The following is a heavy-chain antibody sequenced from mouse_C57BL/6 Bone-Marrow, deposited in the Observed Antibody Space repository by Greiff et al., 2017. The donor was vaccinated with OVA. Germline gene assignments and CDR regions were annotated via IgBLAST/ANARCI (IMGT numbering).Heavy chain of an antibody. Sequence: QVQLKQSGPELVKPGASVKISCKASGYAFSSSWMNWVKQRPGKGLEWIGRIYPGDGDTNYNGKFTGKATLTADKSSSTAYMQLSSLTSEDSAVYFGARHEDGYYASYFDYWGQGTTLTVSS. CDR2: IYPGDGDT. V-gene: IGHV1-82*01. J-gene: IGHJ2*01. CDR1: GYAFSSSW. D-gene: IGHD2-3*01. CDR3: ARHEDGYYASYFDY.